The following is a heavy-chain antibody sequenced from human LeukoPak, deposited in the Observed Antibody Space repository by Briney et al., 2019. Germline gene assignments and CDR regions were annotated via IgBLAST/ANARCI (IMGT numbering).Heavy chain of an antibody. CDR1: GYTFTGYY. J-gene: IGHJ4*02. Sequence: ASVKVSCKASGYTFTGYYMHWVRQAPGQGLEWMGWMNPNSGNTGYAQKFQGRVTMTRNTSISTAYMELSRLRSDDTAVYYCARSLVGATPFDYWGQGTLVTVSS. D-gene: IGHD1-26*01. V-gene: IGHV1-8*02. CDR2: MNPNSGNT. CDR3: ARSLVGATPFDY.